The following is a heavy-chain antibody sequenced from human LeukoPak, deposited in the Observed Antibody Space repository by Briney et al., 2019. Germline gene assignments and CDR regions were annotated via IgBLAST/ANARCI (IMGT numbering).Heavy chain of an antibody. Sequence: KPSETLSLTCAVSGGSISSSNWWSWVRQPPGKGLEWIGEIYHSGSTNYNPSLKSRVTISVDKSKNQFSLKLSSVTAADTAVYYCAISSGPRHYFDYWGQGTLVTVSS. D-gene: IGHD3-22*01. V-gene: IGHV4-4*02. CDR3: AISSGPRHYFDY. J-gene: IGHJ4*02. CDR1: GGSISSSNW. CDR2: IYHSGST.